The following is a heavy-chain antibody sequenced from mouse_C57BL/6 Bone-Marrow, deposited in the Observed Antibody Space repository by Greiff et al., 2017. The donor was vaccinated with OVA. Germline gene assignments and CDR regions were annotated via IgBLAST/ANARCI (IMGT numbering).Heavy chain of an antibody. CDR1: GFSLTSYG. CDR3: AKNYDYDEGWAMDY. J-gene: IGHJ4*01. Sequence: VKVVESGPGLVQPSQSLSITCTVSGFSLTSYGVHWVRQSPGKGLEWLGVIWRGGSTDYNAAFMSRLSITKDNSKSQVFFKMNSLQADDTAIYYCAKNYDYDEGWAMDYWGQGTSVTVSS. CDR2: IWRGGST. D-gene: IGHD2-4*01. V-gene: IGHV2-5*01.